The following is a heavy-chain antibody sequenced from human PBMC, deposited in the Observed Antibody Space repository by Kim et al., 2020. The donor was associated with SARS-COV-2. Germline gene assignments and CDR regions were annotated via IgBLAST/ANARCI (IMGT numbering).Heavy chain of an antibody. CDR3: ARGRNNYYYYYGMDV. V-gene: IGHV3-53*01. CDR1: GFTVSSNY. CDR2: IYSGGST. Sequence: GGSLRLSCAASGFTVSSNYMSWVRQAPGKGLEWVSVIYSGGSTYYADSVKGRFTISRDNSKNTLYLQMNSLRAEDTAVYYCARGRNNYYYYYGMDVWGQGTTVTVSS. J-gene: IGHJ6*02.